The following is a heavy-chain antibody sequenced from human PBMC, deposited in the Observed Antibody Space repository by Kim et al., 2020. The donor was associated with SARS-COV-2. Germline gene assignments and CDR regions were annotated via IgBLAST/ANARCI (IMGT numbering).Heavy chain of an antibody. CDR2: ST. Sequence: STYYADSVKGRFTISRDNYKNTLYLQMNSLRVEDTAAYYCARERAGYYFDYWGQGTLLTVSS. J-gene: IGHJ4*02. CDR3: ARERAGYYFDY. V-gene: IGHV3-23*01. D-gene: IGHD2-15*01.